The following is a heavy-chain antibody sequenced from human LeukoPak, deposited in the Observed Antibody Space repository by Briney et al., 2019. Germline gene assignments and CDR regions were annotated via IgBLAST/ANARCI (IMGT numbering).Heavy chain of an antibody. V-gene: IGHV3-23*01. CDR2: ISGRGSNT. J-gene: IGHJ6*02. D-gene: IGHD2-15*01. Sequence: PGGSLRPASAGSGFTFGNDAMSWVRQAPGKWLEWVSTISGRGSNTYYADSVKGRFTIARDNSKNPLYLHMNSLSAEDAAEYCCAKSLAAGYCSGGSCSTYYYYNGMDVWGRGTTVSVSS. CDR1: GFTFGNDA. CDR3: AKSLAAGYCSGGSCSTYYYYNGMDV.